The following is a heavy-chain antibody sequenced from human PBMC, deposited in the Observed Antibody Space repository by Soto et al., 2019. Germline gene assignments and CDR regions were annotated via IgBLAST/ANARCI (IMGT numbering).Heavy chain of an antibody. D-gene: IGHD3-3*01. J-gene: IGHJ4*02. CDR2: MNPNSGNT. V-gene: IGHV1-8*01. CDR3: ASGLCYDFWSGYYLFY. Sequence: QVQLVQSGAEVKKPGASVKVSCKASGYTFTSYDINWVRQATGQGLEWMGWMNPNSGNTGYAQKFQGRVTMTRNTSISTAYMELSSLRSEDTAVYYCASGLCYDFWSGYYLFYWGQGTLVTVSS. CDR1: GYTFTSYD.